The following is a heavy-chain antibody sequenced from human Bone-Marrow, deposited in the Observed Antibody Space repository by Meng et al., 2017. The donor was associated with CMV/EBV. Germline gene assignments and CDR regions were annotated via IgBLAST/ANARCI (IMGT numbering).Heavy chain of an antibody. CDR3: ARVPNVLRFLEWLQYYYYYYGMDV. CDR2: IIPIFGTA. CDR1: GGTFSSYA. J-gene: IGHJ6*02. D-gene: IGHD3-3*01. Sequence: SVKVSCKASGGTFSSYAISWVRQAPGQGLEWMGGIIPIFGTANYAQKFQGRVTMTRNTSISTAYMELSSLRSEDTAVYYCARVPNVLRFLEWLQYYYYYYGMDVWGQGTTVTVSS. V-gene: IGHV1-69*05.